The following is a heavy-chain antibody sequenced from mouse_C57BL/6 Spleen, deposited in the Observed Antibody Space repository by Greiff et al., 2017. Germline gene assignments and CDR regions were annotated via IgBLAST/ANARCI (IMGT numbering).Heavy chain of an antibody. Sequence: EVQRVESGGDLVKPGGSLKLSCAASGFTFSSHGMSWVRQTPDKRLEWVATISSGGSYTYYPDSVKGRFTISRDNAKNTLYLQMSSLKSEDTAMYYCARPPNYYGSSYYYAMDYWGQGTSVTVSS. V-gene: IGHV5-6*01. CDR2: ISSGGSYT. CDR3: ARPPNYYGSSYYYAMDY. CDR1: GFTFSSHG. J-gene: IGHJ4*01. D-gene: IGHD1-1*01.